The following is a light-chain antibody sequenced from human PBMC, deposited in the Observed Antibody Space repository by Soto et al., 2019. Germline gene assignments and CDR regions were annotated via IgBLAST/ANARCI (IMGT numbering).Light chain of an antibody. Sequence: QSALTQRASVSGSPGQSITISCTGTSIDVGGYNYVSWYQQHPGKAPKLMIYDVSNRPSGVSNRFSGSKSGNTASLTISGLQAEDEADYYCSSYTSSSTLIFGVGTKLTVL. CDR2: DVS. CDR1: SIDVGGYNY. CDR3: SSYTSSSTLI. V-gene: IGLV2-14*01. J-gene: IGLJ2*01.